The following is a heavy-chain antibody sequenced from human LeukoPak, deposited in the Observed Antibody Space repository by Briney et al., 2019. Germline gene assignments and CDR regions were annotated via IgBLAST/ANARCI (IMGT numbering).Heavy chain of an antibody. V-gene: IGHV3-7*01. CDR2: IKQDGSAQ. CDR3: ARVSAAGTGFLDL. D-gene: IGHD6-13*01. CDR1: GFTFSNAW. J-gene: IGHJ2*01. Sequence: PGGSLRLSCAASGFTFSNAWMSWVRQAPGKGLEWVANIKQDGSAQNYVDSVKGRLTTARDNAKNSLFLQMNSLRVEDTALYYCARVSAAGTGFLDLWGRGTLVLVSA.